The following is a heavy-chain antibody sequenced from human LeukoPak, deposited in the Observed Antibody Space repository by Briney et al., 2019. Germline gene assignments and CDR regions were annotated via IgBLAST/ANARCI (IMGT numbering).Heavy chain of an antibody. J-gene: IGHJ6*03. V-gene: IGHV3-48*03. CDR3: ARGVGLANYYYYMDV. Sequence: GGTLRLSCAASGFAFSSFEMNWVRQAPGKGLEWVSYIDSSGDTIHYADSVKGRFTISRDNAKNSLFLQMSSLRVEDMSVYYCARGVGLANYYYYMDVWGRGTTVTISS. CDR2: IDSSGDTI. CDR1: GFAFSSFE. D-gene: IGHD2-15*01.